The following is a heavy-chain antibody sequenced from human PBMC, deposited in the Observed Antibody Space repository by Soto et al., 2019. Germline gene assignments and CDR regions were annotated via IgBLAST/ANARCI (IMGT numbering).Heavy chain of an antibody. Sequence: ASVKVSCKASGYTFTSYGISCVRQAPGQGLEWMGWISAYNGNTNYAQKLQGRVTMTTDTSTSTAYMELRNLRSDDTAVYYCARDRSIAVADPYNWFDPWGQGTLVTVS. CDR3: ARDRSIAVADPYNWFDP. CDR2: ISAYNGNT. D-gene: IGHD6-13*01. J-gene: IGHJ5*02. V-gene: IGHV1-18*04. CDR1: GYTFTSYG.